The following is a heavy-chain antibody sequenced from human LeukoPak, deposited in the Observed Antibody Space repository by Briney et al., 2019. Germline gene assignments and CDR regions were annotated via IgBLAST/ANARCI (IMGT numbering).Heavy chain of an antibody. D-gene: IGHD2-8*01. Sequence: GASVKVSCKASGYNFISYYVHWVRQAPGQGLEWMGIINPSGGSTSYAQKFQDRVTMTRDTSTSTVYLELSSLKSEDTAVYYCAREDVVLVDAVRYYYYGMDLWGQGTTVTVSS. V-gene: IGHV1-46*01. CDR3: AREDVVLVDAVRYYYYGMDL. J-gene: IGHJ6*02. CDR1: GYNFISYY. CDR2: INPSGGST.